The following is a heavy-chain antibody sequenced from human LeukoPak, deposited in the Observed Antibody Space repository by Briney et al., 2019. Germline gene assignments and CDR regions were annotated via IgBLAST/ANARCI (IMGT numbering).Heavy chain of an antibody. J-gene: IGHJ3*02. D-gene: IGHD3-22*01. V-gene: IGHV3-7*01. Sequence: GGSLRLSCEASGFTASSYWMSLVRQAPGKGPEWVANIQRDGSDKYYADSVKGRFTISRDNAKNSVYLQMNSLRAEDTAVYYCARDPDSSGTDAFDIWGQGTVVTVSS. CDR3: ARDPDSSGTDAFDI. CDR2: IQRDGSDK. CDR1: GFTASSYW.